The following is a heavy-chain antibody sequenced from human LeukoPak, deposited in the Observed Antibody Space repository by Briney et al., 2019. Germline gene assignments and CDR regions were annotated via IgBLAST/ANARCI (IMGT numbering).Heavy chain of an antibody. Sequence: SETLSLTCTVSGGSISSYYWSWIRQPAGKGLEWIGRIYTSGSTNYNPSLKSRVTMSVDTSKNQFSLKLSSVTAADTAVYYCARQDSSGYYGYFYFDYWGQGTLVTVSS. J-gene: IGHJ4*02. CDR3: ARQDSSGYYGYFYFDY. V-gene: IGHV4-4*07. D-gene: IGHD3-22*01. CDR1: GGSISSYY. CDR2: IYTSGST.